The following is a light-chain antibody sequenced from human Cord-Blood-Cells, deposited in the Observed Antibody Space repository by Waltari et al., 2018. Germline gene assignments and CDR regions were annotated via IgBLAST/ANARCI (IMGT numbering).Light chain of an antibody. CDR2: YAS. CDR1: QSIGSN. Sequence: EIVLTQSPEFQSVTPTENVTITCRASQSIGSNLHWYQQKPDQSPKLIIKYASQSFSGVPSRFSGSGSGTDFTLTINSLEAEDAATYYCHQSSSLPWTFGQGTKVEIK. J-gene: IGKJ1*01. CDR3: HQSSSLPWT. V-gene: IGKV6-21*01.